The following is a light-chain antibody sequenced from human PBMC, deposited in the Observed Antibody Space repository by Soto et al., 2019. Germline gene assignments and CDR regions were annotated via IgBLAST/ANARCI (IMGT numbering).Light chain of an antibody. CDR3: GTWDSSRSAAV. V-gene: IGLV1-51*02. J-gene: IGLJ3*02. Sequence: QSVLTQPPSVSAAPGQKVTISCSGSSSNIGNNYVSWYQQLPGTAPELLIYENNKRPSGIPDRFSGSKSGTSATLGITGLQTEDAADYYCGTWDSSRSAAVFGGGTKVTVL. CDR2: ENN. CDR1: SSNIGNNY.